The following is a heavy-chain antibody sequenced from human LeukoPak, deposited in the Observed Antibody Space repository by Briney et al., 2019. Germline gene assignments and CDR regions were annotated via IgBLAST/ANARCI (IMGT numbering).Heavy chain of an antibody. J-gene: IGHJ4*02. CDR1: GYTFTGYY. D-gene: IGHD5-12*01. V-gene: IGHV1-2*02. CDR3: ARAPLATILPFDY. CDR2: INPNSGGT. Sequence: ASVRVSCKASGYTFTGYYTHWVRQAPGQGLEWMGWINPNSGGTNYAQKFQGRVTMTRDTSVSTAYMELSRLRSDDTAVYYCARAPLATILPFDYWGQGTLVTVSS.